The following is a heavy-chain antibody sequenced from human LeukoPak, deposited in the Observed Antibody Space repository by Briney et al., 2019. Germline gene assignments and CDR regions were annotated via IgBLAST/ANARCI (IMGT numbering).Heavy chain of an antibody. V-gene: IGHV4-34*01. CDR2: INHSGST. D-gene: IGHD3-3*01. J-gene: IGHJ6*03. CDR3: ARRASTPRDFWSGSSQGRYYYMDV. CDR1: GFTFSSYT. Sequence: PGGSLRLSCAASGFTFSSYTMNWVRQAPGKGLEWFGEINHSGSTNYNPSLKSRVTISVDTSKNQFSLKLSSVTAADTAVYYCARRASTPRDFWSGSSQGRYYYMDVWGKGTTVTVSS.